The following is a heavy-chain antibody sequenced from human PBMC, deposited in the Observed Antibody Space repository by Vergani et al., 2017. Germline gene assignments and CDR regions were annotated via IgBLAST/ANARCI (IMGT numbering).Heavy chain of an antibody. D-gene: IGHD3-16*01. CDR1: GGSISSYY. J-gene: IGHJ3*02. CDR3: ARGNPYVDFDI. V-gene: IGHV4-59*08. CDR2: IYYSGST. Sequence: QVQLQESGPGLVKPSETLSLTCTVSGGSISSYYWSWIRQPPGKGLEWIGYIYYSGSTNYNPSLKSRVTISVDTSQNQFSLKLTSVTATDTAIYFCARGNPYVDFDIWGQGTMITVSS.